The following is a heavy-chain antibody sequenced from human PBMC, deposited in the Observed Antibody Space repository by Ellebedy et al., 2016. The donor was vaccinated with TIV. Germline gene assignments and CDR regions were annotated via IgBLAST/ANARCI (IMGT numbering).Heavy chain of an antibody. CDR2: IYPGDSDT. CDR1: GSSFTSYW. Sequence: GESLKISCKGSGSSFTSYWIGWVRQMPGKGLEWMGIIYPGDSDTRYSPSFQGQVTISADKSISTAYMELSGLKSDDTAVYYCAAFPYISTSSAFWGQGTLVTVSS. CDR3: AAFPYISTSSAF. D-gene: IGHD3-3*02. V-gene: IGHV5-51*01. J-gene: IGHJ4*02.